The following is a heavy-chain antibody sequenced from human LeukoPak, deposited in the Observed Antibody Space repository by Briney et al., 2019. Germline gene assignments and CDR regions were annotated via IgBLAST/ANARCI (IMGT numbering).Heavy chain of an antibody. D-gene: IGHD3-10*01. CDR2: ISGSGGST. V-gene: IGHV3-23*01. J-gene: IGHJ5*02. CDR1: GFTFSSYA. Sequence: GGSLRLSCAVSGFTFSSYAMSWVRQAPGKGLEWVSAISGSGGSTYYADSVKGRFTISRDNSKNTLYLQMNSLRAEDTAVYYCAKTPLLWFGEFSGWFDPWGQGTLVTVSS. CDR3: AKTPLLWFGEFSGWFDP.